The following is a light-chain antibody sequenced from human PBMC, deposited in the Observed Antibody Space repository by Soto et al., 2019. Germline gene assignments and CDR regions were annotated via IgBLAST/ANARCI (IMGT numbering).Light chain of an antibody. CDR2: GAS. CDR1: QSVSSN. V-gene: IGKV3-15*01. J-gene: IGKJ4*01. Sequence: EIVMTQSPATLSVSPGERATLSCRASQSVSSNLAWYQQKPGQAPRLLIYGASTRAIVIPARFRGSGSGAEFTLTICSLQSEEFAVDYWAQDDTGSPGTLTFGGGTKVVIK. CDR3: AQDDTGSPGTLT.